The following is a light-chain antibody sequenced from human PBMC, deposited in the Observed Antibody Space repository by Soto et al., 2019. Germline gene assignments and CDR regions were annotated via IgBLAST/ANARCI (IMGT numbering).Light chain of an antibody. J-gene: IGKJ4*01. V-gene: IGKV3-15*01. CDR3: QQYNNWPLT. CDR1: QSVSSN. CDR2: GAS. Sequence: VVTQSPDTLSLSPGERATLSCRASQSVSSNLAWYQQKPGQAPRLLIYGASTRATGIPARFSGSGSGTEFTLTISSLQSEDFAVYYCQQYNNWPLTFGGGTKVAI.